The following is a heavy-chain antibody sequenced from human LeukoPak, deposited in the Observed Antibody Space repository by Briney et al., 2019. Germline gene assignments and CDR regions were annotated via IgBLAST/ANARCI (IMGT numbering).Heavy chain of an antibody. J-gene: IGHJ4*02. CDR2: ISWNSGSI. CDR3: AKDFGYGYGSYYFDY. CDR1: GFTFDDYA. Sequence: GGSLRLSYAASGFTFDDYAMHWVRQAPGKGLEWVSGISWNSGSIGYADSVKGRFTISRDNAKNSLYLQMNSLRAEDTALYYCAKDFGYGYGSYYFDYWGQGTLVTVSS. V-gene: IGHV3-9*01. D-gene: IGHD5-18*01.